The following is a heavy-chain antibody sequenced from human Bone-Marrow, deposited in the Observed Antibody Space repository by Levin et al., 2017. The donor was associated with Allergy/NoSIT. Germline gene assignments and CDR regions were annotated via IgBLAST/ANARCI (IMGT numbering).Heavy chain of an antibody. CDR3: AKDPGGYFGWFDP. CDR1: GFTFSSYA. CDR2: ISGSGGST. V-gene: IGHV3-23*01. J-gene: IGHJ5*02. Sequence: LSLTCAASGFTFSSYAMSWVRQAPGKGLEWVSAISGSGGSTYYADSVKGRFTISRDNSKNTLYLQMNSLRAEDTAVYYCAKDPGGYFGWFDPWGQGTLVTVSS. D-gene: IGHD3-9*01.